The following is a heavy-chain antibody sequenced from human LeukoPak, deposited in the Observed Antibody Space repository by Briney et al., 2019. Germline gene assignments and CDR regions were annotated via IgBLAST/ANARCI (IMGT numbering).Heavy chain of an antibody. J-gene: IGHJ5*02. D-gene: IGHD3-22*01. CDR1: GYTFTSYY. CDR2: VSAYNGNT. V-gene: IGHV1-18*04. Sequence: GASVKVSCKASGYTFTSYYMHWVRQAPGQGLEWMGWVSAYNGNTNYAQRFQGRVTMTTDTSTTTAYMELRSLRSDDTAVYYCARVDLAWSDTSGYYRDWFDPWGQGTLVTVSS. CDR3: ARVDLAWSDTSGYYRDWFDP.